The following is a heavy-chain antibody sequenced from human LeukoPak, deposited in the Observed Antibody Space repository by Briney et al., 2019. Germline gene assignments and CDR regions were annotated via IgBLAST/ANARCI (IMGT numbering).Heavy chain of an antibody. CDR2: INHSGST. Sequence: PSETLSLTCAVYGGSFSGYYWSWIRQPPGKGLEWIGEINHSGSTNYNPSLKSRVTTSVDTSKNQFSLKLSSVTAADTAVYYCAREGSSAFFDYWGQGTLVTVSS. CDR3: AREGSSAFFDY. V-gene: IGHV4-34*01. J-gene: IGHJ4*02. CDR1: GGSFSGYY. D-gene: IGHD6-19*01.